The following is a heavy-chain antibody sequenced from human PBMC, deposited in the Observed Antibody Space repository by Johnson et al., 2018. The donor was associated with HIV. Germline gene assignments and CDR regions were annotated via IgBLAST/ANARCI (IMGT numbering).Heavy chain of an antibody. J-gene: IGHJ3*02. Sequence: QVQLVESGGGVVQPGRSLRLSCAASGFTFSSYAMHWVRQAPGKGLEWVAVISYDGSNKYYADSVKGRFTISRDNSKNTLYLKMNSLGAEDTAVYYCASVYYDILTGYYYDALDIWGRGTMVTVSS. V-gene: IGHV3-30-3*01. D-gene: IGHD3-9*01. CDR1: GFTFSSYA. CDR2: ISYDGSNK. CDR3: ASVYYDILTGYYYDALDI.